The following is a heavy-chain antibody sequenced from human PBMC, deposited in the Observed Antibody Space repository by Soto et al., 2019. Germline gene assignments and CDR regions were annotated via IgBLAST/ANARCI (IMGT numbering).Heavy chain of an antibody. CDR2: ISYDGSNK. CDR1: GFTFSSYG. J-gene: IGHJ4*02. V-gene: IGHV3-30*03. D-gene: IGHD3-22*01. CDR3: VGGYYFGYY. Sequence: QVQLVESGGGVVQPGRSLRLSCAASGFTFSSYGMHWVRQAPGKGLQWVAVISYDGSNKYYADSVKGRFTISRDNSKNQMYLQMNSLRAEDTAVYYCVGGYYFGYYWGQGSLVTVS.